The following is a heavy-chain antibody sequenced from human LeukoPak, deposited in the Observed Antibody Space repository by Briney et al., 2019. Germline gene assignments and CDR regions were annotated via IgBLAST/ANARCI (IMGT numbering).Heavy chain of an antibody. CDR1: GVSISSTNYF. J-gene: IGHJ4*02. CDR2: LSYSGFT. D-gene: IGHD3-16*01. Sequence: SETLSLTCSVSGVSISSTNYFWGWVRQPPGKGLEWIGGLSYSGFTYYHPSLKSRVSISVDTSKNQFSLKLASVTAADTAVYFCFADRGGDQGDSWGQGTLVTVSS. V-gene: IGHV4-39*07. CDR3: FADRGGDQGDS.